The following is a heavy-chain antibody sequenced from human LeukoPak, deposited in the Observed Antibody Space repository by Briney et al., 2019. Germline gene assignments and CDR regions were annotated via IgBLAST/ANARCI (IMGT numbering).Heavy chain of an antibody. CDR3: ARGTPQVRYFDWLPSYYFVY. V-gene: IGHV4-34*01. D-gene: IGHD3-9*01. CDR2: INHSGST. Sequence: SETLSLTCAVYGGSFSGNYWSWIRQPPGKGLEWIGEINHSGSTNYNPSLKSRVTISVDTSKNQFSLKLSSVTAADTAVYYCARGTPQVRYFDWLPSYYFVYWGQGTLVTVSS. J-gene: IGHJ4*02. CDR1: GGSFSGNY.